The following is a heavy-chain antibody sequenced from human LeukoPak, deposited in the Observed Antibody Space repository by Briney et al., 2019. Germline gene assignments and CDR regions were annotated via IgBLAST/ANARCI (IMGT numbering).Heavy chain of an antibody. Sequence: GESLKISCQGSGCSFTRYWIGWVRQMPGKGLEWMGIIYPGDSDTKYSPSFQGQVTISADKSITTAYLQWSSLKASDTAMYYCARQGYSSSRDYWGQGTLVTVSS. CDR1: GCSFTRYW. J-gene: IGHJ4*02. CDR3: ARQGYSSSRDY. V-gene: IGHV5-51*01. CDR2: IYPGDSDT. D-gene: IGHD6-13*01.